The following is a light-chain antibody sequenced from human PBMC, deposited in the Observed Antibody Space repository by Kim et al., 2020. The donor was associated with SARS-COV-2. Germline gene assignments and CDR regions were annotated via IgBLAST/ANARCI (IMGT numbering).Light chain of an antibody. CDR2: QDS. Sequence: SYELTQPPSVSVSPGQTASITCSGDKLGDKYACWYQQKPGQSPVLVIYQDSKRPSGIPERFSGSNSGNTATPTISGTQAMDEADYYCQAWDSSTVVFGTG. V-gene: IGLV3-1*01. CDR1: KLGDKY. CDR3: QAWDSSTVV. J-gene: IGLJ1*01.